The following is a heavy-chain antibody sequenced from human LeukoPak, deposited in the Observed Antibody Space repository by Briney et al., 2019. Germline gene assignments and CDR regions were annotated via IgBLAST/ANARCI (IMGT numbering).Heavy chain of an antibody. CDR1: GYTLNSYY. CDR2: INPCGCST. Sequence: ASVKVSCKASGYTLNSYYMQWVGQAPGQGVEGVGIINPCGCSTRFAQKFQGRVTMTRDTSTSTVYMELSSLRSEDTAVYYCARDLGVDTAMVTDDYWGQGTLVTVSS. J-gene: IGHJ4*02. CDR3: ARDLGVDTAMVTDDY. D-gene: IGHD5-18*01. V-gene: IGHV1-46*02.